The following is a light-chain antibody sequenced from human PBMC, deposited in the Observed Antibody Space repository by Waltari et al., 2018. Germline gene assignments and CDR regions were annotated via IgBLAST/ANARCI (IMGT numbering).Light chain of an antibody. V-gene: IGKV4-1*01. CDR1: QSVLYSSNSQNY. J-gene: IGKJ1*01. Sequence: DIVMTQSPDSLAVSLGERVTINCKSSQSVLYSSNSQNYLAWYQQKPGQPPKLLIYWASARESGVPDRFSGSESGTDSTLTISSLQAEDVAVYYCQQYYDIPWTFGQGTKVEIK. CDR2: WAS. CDR3: QQYYDIPWT.